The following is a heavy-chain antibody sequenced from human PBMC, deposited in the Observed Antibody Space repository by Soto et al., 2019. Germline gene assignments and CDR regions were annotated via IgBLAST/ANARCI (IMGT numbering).Heavy chain of an antibody. CDR3: ARRADFGLVLAAPNDGFDI. J-gene: IGHJ3*02. CDR1: GYTFASYY. D-gene: IGHD2-15*01. Sequence: QVQLVQSGAEVKKPGASVKVSCKASGYTFASYYMHWVRQAPGQGLEWMGWINPLNGGTNYAQKFQGRVTMTRDTSISTAHLELSSLRSDDTAVYYCARRADFGLVLAAPNDGFDIWGQGTMVTVSS. CDR2: INPLNGGT. V-gene: IGHV1-2*02.